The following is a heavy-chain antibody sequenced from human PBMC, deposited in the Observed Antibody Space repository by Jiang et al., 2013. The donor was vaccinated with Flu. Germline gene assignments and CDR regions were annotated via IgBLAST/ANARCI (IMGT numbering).Heavy chain of an antibody. D-gene: IGHD6-6*01. CDR3: ARDRVAVRPGWFDP. V-gene: IGHV1-18*01. CDR1: GYTFSTYG. Sequence: SVKVSCKASGYTFSTYGISWVRQAPGQRLEWMGWISAYNGNTNYAHKFQDRVTMTTDTSTSTAYMELRSLRSDDTAVYYCARDRVAVRPGWFDPWGQGTLVTVSS. J-gene: IGHJ5*02. CDR2: ISAYNGNT.